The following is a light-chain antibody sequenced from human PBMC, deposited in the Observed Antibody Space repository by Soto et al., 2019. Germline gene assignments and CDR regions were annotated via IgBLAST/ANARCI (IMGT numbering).Light chain of an antibody. CDR1: TGAVTSGHY. CDR2: DTS. J-gene: IGLJ3*02. CDR3: SSYAGSNNWV. V-gene: IGLV7-46*01. Sequence: QTVVTQEPSLTVSPGGTVTLTCGSSTGAVTSGHYPYWFQQKPGQAPRTLIYDTSNKHSWTPARFSGSLLGGKAALTLSGAQPEDEAEYYCSSYAGSNNWVFGGGTKLTVL.